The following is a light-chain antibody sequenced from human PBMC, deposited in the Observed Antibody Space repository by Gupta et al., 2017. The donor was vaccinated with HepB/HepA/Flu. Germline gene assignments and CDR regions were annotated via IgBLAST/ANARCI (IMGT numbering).Light chain of an antibody. Sequence: QSVLTHPPSLSGTPVRRVTMSCSGSDSNIGNNFVYWYQHLPGMAPKLLIYRNNERPSGVPDRFSGSRSGTSGSLAISGLRSEDEADYYCATWDDTRRNWLFGGGTKLTVL. CDR2: RNN. CDR3: ATWDDTRRNWL. CDR1: DSNIGNNF. J-gene: IGLJ3*02. V-gene: IGLV1-47*01.